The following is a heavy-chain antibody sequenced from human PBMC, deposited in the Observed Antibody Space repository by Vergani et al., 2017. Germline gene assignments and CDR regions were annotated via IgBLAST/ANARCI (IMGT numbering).Heavy chain of an antibody. V-gene: IGHV5-51*01. D-gene: IGHD2-2*01. CDR3: GRRGHCSSTSCYDSDWFDP. Sequence: EVQLVQSGAEVKKPGESLKISCKGSGYSFTSYWIGWVRQMPGKGLEWMGIIYPGDSDTRYSPSFQGQVTISADKSISTAYLQWSSLKASDTAMYYCGRRGHCSSTSCYDSDWFDPWGQGTLVTVSS. CDR2: IYPGDSDT. CDR1: GYSFTSYW. J-gene: IGHJ5*02.